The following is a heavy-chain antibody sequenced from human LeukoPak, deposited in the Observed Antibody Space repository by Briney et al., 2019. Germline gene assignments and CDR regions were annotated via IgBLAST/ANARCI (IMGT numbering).Heavy chain of an antibody. CDR3: ARDLGRGYSYGGGYFDY. CDR2: ISSSSSYI. Sequence: PGRSLRLSCAASGFTFSSYSMNWVRQAPGKGLEWVSSISSSSSYIYYADSVKGRFTISRDNAKNSLYLQMNSLRAEDTAVYYCARDLGRGYSYGGGYFDYWGQGTLVTVSS. J-gene: IGHJ4*02. D-gene: IGHD5-18*01. CDR1: GFTFSSYS. V-gene: IGHV3-21*01.